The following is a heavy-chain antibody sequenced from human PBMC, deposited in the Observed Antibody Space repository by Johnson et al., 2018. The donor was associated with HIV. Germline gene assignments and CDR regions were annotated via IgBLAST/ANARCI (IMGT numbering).Heavy chain of an antibody. CDR2: RNHDVTAM. J-gene: IGHJ3*02. V-gene: IGHV3-7*03. Sequence: EVQLVESGGGVVQPGGSLRLSCAASGFTFSDYYMSWVRQAPGKGPEWVANRNHDVTAMHYVDSAKGRFTISRDNAKNSLYLQMNSLRAEDTALYYFARDGEGSGSFNAFDIWGQGTMVTVSS. D-gene: IGHD3-10*01. CDR3: ARDGEGSGSFNAFDI. CDR1: GFTFSDYY.